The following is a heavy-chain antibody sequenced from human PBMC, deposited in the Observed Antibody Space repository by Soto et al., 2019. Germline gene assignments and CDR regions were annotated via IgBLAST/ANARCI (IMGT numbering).Heavy chain of an antibody. CDR3: ASRGGGTTRGDFDY. J-gene: IGHJ4*02. CDR1: GGSLSSSSYY. CDR2: IYYSGSA. D-gene: IGHD1-26*01. V-gene: IGHV4-39*01. Sequence: QLQLQESGPGLVKPSETLSLTCTVSGGSLSSSSYYWGWIRQPPGKGLEWIGNIYYSGSAYYNPFMRSRVTIVVDMPKNQFSLKLRMVTAAETAEYYCASRGGGTTRGDFDYWGQGTLVTVSS.